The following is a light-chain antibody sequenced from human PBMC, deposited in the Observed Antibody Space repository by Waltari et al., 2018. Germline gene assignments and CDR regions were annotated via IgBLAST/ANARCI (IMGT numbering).Light chain of an antibody. CDR3: QQRSGWPLT. CDR1: QSVSNY. V-gene: IGKV3-11*01. J-gene: IGKJ4*01. CDR2: GAF. Sequence: EIVLTPSPATLSLSPGERATLSCRASQSVSNYLAWYQQKPGQAPRLLIYGAFHRATGIPARFSGSWSGTDFTLTISSLEPEDFAVYYCQQRSGWPLTFGGGTQVEIK.